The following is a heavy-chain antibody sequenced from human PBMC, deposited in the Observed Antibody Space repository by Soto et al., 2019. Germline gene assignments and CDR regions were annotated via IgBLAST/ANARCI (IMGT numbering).Heavy chain of an antibody. D-gene: IGHD2-15*01. CDR3: ARDLYCSGGSCYSLSLDY. CDR1: GYTFTSYG. J-gene: IGHJ4*02. CDR2: ISAYNGNT. Sequence: QVQLVQSGAEVKKPGASVKVSCKASGYTFTSYGISWVRQAPGQGLEWMGWISAYNGNTNYAQKRQGRVTMTTDTSTSTAYMELRSLRSDDTAVYYCARDLYCSGGSCYSLSLDYWGQGTLVTVSS. V-gene: IGHV1-18*04.